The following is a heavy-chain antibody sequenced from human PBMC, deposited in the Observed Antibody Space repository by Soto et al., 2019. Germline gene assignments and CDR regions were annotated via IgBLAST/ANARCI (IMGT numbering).Heavy chain of an antibody. Sequence: NPSETLSLTCTVSGGSISSSSYYWGWIRQPPGKGLEWIGSIYYSGSTYYNPSLKSRVTISVDTSKNQFSLKLSSVTAADTAVYYCARQFDYASGDYWGQGTLVTVSS. CDR3: ARQFDYASGDY. CDR1: GGSISSSSYY. V-gene: IGHV4-39*01. J-gene: IGHJ4*02. CDR2: IYYSGST. D-gene: IGHD3-10*01.